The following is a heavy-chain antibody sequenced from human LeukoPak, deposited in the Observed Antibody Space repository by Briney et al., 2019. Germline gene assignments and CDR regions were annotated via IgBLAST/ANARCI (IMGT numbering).Heavy chain of an antibody. V-gene: IGHV4-34*01. CDR2: INHSGST. CDR1: GGSFSGYY. CDR3: ARGAPSIQLWFHHYYYYYGMDV. Sequence: PSETLSLTCAVYGGSFSGYYWSWIRQPPGKGLEWIGEINHSGSTNYNPSLKSRVTISVDTSKNQFSLKLSSVTAADTAVYYCARGAPSIQLWFHHYYYYYGMDVWGQGTTVTVSS. D-gene: IGHD5-18*01. J-gene: IGHJ6*02.